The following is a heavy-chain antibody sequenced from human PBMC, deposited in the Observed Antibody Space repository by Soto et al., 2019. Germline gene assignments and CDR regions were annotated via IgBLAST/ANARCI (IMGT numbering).Heavy chain of an antibody. D-gene: IGHD1-26*01. CDR3: ARGGEMGLNDY. CDR2: IRSKANSYLI. J-gene: IGHJ4*02. V-gene: IGHV3-73*02. Sequence: EVQLVESGGGLVQPGGSLRLSCAASGFTFSDSAMHWVRQASGKGLEWIARIRSKANSYLIAYDESVRGRFIISRDDSKNTAYLQMNNLKTEDTAMYSCARGGEMGLNDYWGQLTLVTVS. CDR1: GFTFSDSA.